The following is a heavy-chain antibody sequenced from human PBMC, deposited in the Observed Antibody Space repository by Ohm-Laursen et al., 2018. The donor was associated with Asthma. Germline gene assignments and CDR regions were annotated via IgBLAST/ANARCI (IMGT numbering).Heavy chain of an antibody. V-gene: IGHV2-5*02. Sequence: TQTLTLTCSFSGFSLSTSGVAVGWIRQPPGKALEWLALIFWDDDKRYSPSLTSRLTITKDTSKNQVVLTMTNMDPVDTATYYCAHTVCSSSCYTGFDFWGQGTVVTVSS. CDR3: AHTVCSSSCYTGFDF. D-gene: IGHD2-2*02. CDR2: IFWDDDK. CDR1: GFSLSTSGVA. J-gene: IGHJ3*01.